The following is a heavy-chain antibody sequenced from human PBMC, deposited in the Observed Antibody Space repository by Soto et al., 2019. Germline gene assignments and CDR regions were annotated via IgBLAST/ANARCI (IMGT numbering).Heavy chain of an antibody. CDR2: ISASGAAT. CDR1: EFTFSNYA. CDR3: ARCAVLSTTSGGWCNWFDP. Sequence: EVQLLESGGGLVQPGGSLRLSCTASEFTFSNYAMSWVRQAPGKGLEWVSAISASGAATYYVDSVKGRFTISRDNSKNTLYVQRNSLRGDDTGVYYCARCAVLSTTSGGWCNWFDPWGQGTLVTVAS. J-gene: IGHJ5*02. V-gene: IGHV3-23*01. D-gene: IGHD2-21*01.